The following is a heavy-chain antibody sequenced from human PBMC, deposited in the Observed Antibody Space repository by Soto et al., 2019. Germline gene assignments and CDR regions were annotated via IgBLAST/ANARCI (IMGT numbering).Heavy chain of an antibody. CDR2: INQDGGEK. CDR3: ARGAR. J-gene: IGHJ4*02. V-gene: IGHV3-7*01. Sequence: GGSLRLSCAASGFTFSSSWMSWVRQAPGKGLEWVANINQDGGEKYYVDSVKGRFTITRDNAEKSLYLQMNSLRAEDTAVYYCARGARWGQGTLVTVSS. CDR1: GFTFSSSW.